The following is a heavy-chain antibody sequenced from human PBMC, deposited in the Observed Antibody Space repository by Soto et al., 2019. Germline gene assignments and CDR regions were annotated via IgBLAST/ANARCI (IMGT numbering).Heavy chain of an antibody. J-gene: IGHJ5*02. CDR2: IYPGDSDT. V-gene: IGHV5-51*01. Sequence: EVQLVQSGAEVKKPGESLKISCKGSGYSFTSYWIGLVRQMPGKGLESMGIIYPGDSDTRYSPSFQGQVTISDDKSISTPYLQWSSLKASDTGMYYCARHPSPAFWSGYYRGSWFDPWGQGTLVTVSS. D-gene: IGHD3-3*01. CDR1: GYSFTSYW. CDR3: ARHPSPAFWSGYYRGSWFDP.